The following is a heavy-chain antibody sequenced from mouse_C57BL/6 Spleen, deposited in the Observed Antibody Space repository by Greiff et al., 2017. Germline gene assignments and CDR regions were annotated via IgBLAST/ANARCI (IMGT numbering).Heavy chain of an antibody. D-gene: IGHD1-1*01. Sequence: EVQLQESGAELVRPGASVKLSCTASGFNIKDDYMHWVKQRPEQGLEWIGWIDPENGDTEYASKFQGKATITADTSSNTAYLQLSSLTSEDTAVYYCTTVVERYYFDYWGQGTTLTVSS. J-gene: IGHJ2*01. CDR1: GFNIKDDY. CDR2: IDPENGDT. CDR3: TTVVERYYFDY. V-gene: IGHV14-4*01.